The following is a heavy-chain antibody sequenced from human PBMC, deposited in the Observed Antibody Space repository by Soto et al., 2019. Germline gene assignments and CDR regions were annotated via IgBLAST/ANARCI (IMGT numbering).Heavy chain of an antibody. CDR2: MSYSGDT. V-gene: IGHV4-30-4*01. CDR3: AAGFCISSRCHWFDP. Sequence: KASETLSLTCAVSGDSISSRDHFWSWIRQSPGRGLEWIGYMSYSGDTSYNASLKSRVTISMDTSKNQFSLRLTSVTAADTAVYYCAAGFCISSRCHWFDPWGQGTLVTVSS. J-gene: IGHJ5*02. CDR1: GDSISSRDHF. D-gene: IGHD2-2*01.